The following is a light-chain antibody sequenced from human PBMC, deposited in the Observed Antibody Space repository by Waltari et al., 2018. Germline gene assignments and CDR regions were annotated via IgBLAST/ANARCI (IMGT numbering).Light chain of an antibody. CDR1: QSVSIF. V-gene: IGKV3-11*01. Sequence: EIVLTQSPATLSLSPGDRATLSCRASQSVSIFLAWYQQKTCQAPRLLIYDASKRATVIPARFSGSGSGTDFSLTITSLEPEDSAVYYCQQRYSWPPITFGQGTRLEIK. CDR3: QQRYSWPPIT. CDR2: DAS. J-gene: IGKJ5*01.